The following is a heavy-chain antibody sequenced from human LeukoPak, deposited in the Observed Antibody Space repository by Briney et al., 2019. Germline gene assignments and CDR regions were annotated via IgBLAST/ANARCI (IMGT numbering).Heavy chain of an antibody. CDR2: IWYDGSNK. J-gene: IGHJ4*02. D-gene: IGHD5-12*01. CDR1: GFTFSSYG. CDR3: ARGMGGYDVFDY. Sequence: GRSLRLSCAAPGFTFSSYGMHWVRQAPGKGLEWVAIIWYDGSNKYYADSVKGRFTISRDNSRNTLYLQMNSLRAEDTAVYYCARGMGGYDVFDYWGQGTLVTVSS. V-gene: IGHV3-33*01.